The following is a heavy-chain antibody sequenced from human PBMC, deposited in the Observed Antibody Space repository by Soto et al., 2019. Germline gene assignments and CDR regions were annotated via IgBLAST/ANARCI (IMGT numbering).Heavy chain of an antibody. CDR2: ISYDGSNK. J-gene: IGHJ6*02. CDR3: ARDRLRYNWNDFPYYYYGMDV. D-gene: IGHD1-1*01. CDR1: GFTFSSYA. Sequence: QVQLVESGGGVVQPGRSLRLSSAASGFTFSSYAMHWVRQAPGKGLEWVAVISYDGSNKYYADSVKGRFTISRDNSKNTLYLQMTSLRAEDTAVYYCARDRLRYNWNDFPYYYYGMDVWGQGTTVTVSS. V-gene: IGHV3-30-3*01.